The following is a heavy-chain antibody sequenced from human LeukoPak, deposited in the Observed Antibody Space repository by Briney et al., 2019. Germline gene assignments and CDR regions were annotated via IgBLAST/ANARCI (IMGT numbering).Heavy chain of an antibody. V-gene: IGHV3-66*02. CDR1: GFTVSSNY. D-gene: IGHD6-19*01. CDR2: IYSGGST. Sequence: PGGSLRLSCAASGFTVSSNYMSWVRQPPGKGLEWVSVIYSGGSTYYADSVKGRFTISRDNSKNTLYLQMNSLRAEDTAVYYCASGIAVYGMYYFDYWGQGTLVTVSS. CDR3: ASGIAVYGMYYFDY. J-gene: IGHJ4*02.